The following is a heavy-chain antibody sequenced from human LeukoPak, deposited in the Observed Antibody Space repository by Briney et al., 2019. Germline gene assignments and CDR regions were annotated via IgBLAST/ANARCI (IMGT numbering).Heavy chain of an antibody. CDR2: TSAYNGNT. J-gene: IGHJ5*02. CDR1: GYTFTSYG. D-gene: IGHD3-22*01. V-gene: IGHV1-18*01. CDR3: ARDAGNYYDSSGYDP. Sequence: ASVKVSCKASGYTFTSYGISWVRQAPGQGLEWMGWTSAYNGNTNYAQKLQGRVTMTTDTSTSTAYMELRSLRSDDTAVYYCARDAGNYYDSSGYDPWGQGTLVTVSS.